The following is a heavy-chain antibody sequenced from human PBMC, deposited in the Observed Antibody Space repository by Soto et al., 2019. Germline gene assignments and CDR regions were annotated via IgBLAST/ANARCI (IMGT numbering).Heavy chain of an antibody. D-gene: IGHD5-18*01. V-gene: IGHV3-23*01. Sequence: PXESLRLWCAASGFTFSSYAMSWVRQAPGKGLEWVSAISGSGGSTYYADSVKGRFTISRDNSKNTLYLQMNSLRAEDTAVYYCAKAWVTAMVTSYFDYWGQGTLVTVSS. CDR1: GFTFSSYA. J-gene: IGHJ4*02. CDR2: ISGSGGST. CDR3: AKAWVTAMVTSYFDY.